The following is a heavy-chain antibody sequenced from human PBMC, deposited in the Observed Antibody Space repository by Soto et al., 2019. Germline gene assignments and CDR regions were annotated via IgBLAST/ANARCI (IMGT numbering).Heavy chain of an antibody. CDR1: GYTFTSYG. D-gene: IGHD3-3*01. CDR2: ISAYNGNT. CDR3: ARGPEPHYDFWSGYSFDY. Sequence: QVQLVQSGAEVKKPGASVKVSCKASGYTFTSYGISWVRQAPGQGLEWMGWISAYNGNTNYAQKLQGRVTMTTDTSTRTAYMGLRSLRSDDTAVYYCARGPEPHYDFWSGYSFDYWGQGTLVTVS. J-gene: IGHJ4*02. V-gene: IGHV1-18*04.